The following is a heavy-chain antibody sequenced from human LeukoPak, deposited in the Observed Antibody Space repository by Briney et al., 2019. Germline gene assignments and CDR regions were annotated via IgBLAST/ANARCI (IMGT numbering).Heavy chain of an antibody. CDR1: GFNFNSNA. CDR2: ITAPGDAT. V-gene: IGHV3-23*01. Sequence: GGSLRLSCATSGFNFNSNAMIWVRQAPGKGLECVSAITAPGDATYYADSVKGRFSISRDNSKNTLYLLLNSLRVEDTALYYCAKAFGTNGYFQLPIDSWGQGTLVTVSS. D-gene: IGHD2-8*01. CDR3: AKAFGTNGYFQLPIDS. J-gene: IGHJ4*02.